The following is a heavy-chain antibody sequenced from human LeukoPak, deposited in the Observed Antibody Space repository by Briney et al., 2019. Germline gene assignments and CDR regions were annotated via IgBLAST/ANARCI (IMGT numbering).Heavy chain of an antibody. V-gene: IGHV4-30-2*01. Sequence: SQTLSLTCAVSDGSISSGGYSWSWIRQPPGKGLEWNGYVYHSGSTYYNPSLKSRVTISVDRSKNQFSLKLSSVTAADTAVYYCARADGDYPNWFDPWGQRTLATVSS. CDR3: ARADGDYPNWFDP. CDR2: VYHSGST. CDR1: DGSISSGGYS. J-gene: IGHJ5*02. D-gene: IGHD4-17*01.